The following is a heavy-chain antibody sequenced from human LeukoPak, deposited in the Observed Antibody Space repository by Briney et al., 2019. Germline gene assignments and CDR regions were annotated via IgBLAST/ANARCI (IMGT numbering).Heavy chain of an antibody. CDR3: ASVLSWYGGTEYFQH. CDR1: GGSISSYY. D-gene: IGHD6-13*01. CDR2: IYYSGST. V-gene: IGHV4-59*01. Sequence: PSETLSLTCTVSGGSISSYYWSWIRQPPGKGLECIGYIYYSGSTNYNPSLKSRVTISVDTSKNQFSLKLSSVTAADTAVYYCASVLSWYGGTEYFQHWGQGTLVTVSS. J-gene: IGHJ1*01.